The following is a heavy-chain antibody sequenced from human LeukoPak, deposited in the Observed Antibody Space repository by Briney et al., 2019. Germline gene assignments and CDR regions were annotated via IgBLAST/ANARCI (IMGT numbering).Heavy chain of an antibody. CDR3: AELGITMIGGV. Sequence: PGRSLRLSCAASGFTFSSYAMHWVRQAPGKGLEWVSSISLSSAYIYYADSVKGRITISRDNAKNSLYLQMNSLRAEDTAVYYCAELGITMIGGVWGKGTTVTISS. J-gene: IGHJ6*04. V-gene: IGHV3-21*01. CDR1: GFTFSSYA. D-gene: IGHD3-10*02. CDR2: ISLSSAYI.